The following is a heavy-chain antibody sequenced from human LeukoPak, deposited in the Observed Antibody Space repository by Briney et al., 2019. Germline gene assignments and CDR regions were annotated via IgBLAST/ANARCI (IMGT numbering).Heavy chain of an antibody. Sequence: SETLSLTCAVYGGSFSGYYWSWIRQPPGKGLEWIGYIYYSGSTNYNPSLKSRVTISVDTSKNQFSLKLSSVTAADTAVYYCAKASPFRGSPYYDFWSGWPGGMDVWGQGTTVTVSS. V-gene: IGHV4-59*08. D-gene: IGHD3-3*01. J-gene: IGHJ6*02. CDR2: IYYSGST. CDR1: GGSFSGYY. CDR3: AKASPFRGSPYYDFWSGWPGGMDV.